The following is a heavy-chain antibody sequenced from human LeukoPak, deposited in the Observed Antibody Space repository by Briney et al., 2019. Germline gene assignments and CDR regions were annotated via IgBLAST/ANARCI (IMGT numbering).Heavy chain of an antibody. J-gene: IGHJ3*02. V-gene: IGHV7-4-1*02. Sequence: GASVKVSCKASGYTFTSYAMNWVRQAPGQGLEWMGWINTNTGNPTYAQGFTGRFVFSLDTSVSTAYLQISSLEAEDTAVYYCARDGYSGYDYTGSAFDIWGQGTMVTVSS. CDR1: GYTFTSYA. CDR3: ARDGYSGYDYTGSAFDI. D-gene: IGHD5-12*01. CDR2: INTNTGNP.